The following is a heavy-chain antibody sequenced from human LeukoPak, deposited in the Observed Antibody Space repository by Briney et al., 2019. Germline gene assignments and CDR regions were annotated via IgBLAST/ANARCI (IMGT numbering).Heavy chain of an antibody. CDR2: INYSGST. J-gene: IGHJ4*02. V-gene: IGHV4-59*08. CDR3: ARQAAANSIDY. Sequence: PSETLPLTCTVSGGSISNYYWSWIRQPPGKGLEWIGYINYSGSTTYNPSLKSRVTISVDTSKNQFSLKLTSATAADTAVYYCARQAAANSIDYWGQGTVVTVSS. CDR1: GGSISNYY. D-gene: IGHD2-2*01.